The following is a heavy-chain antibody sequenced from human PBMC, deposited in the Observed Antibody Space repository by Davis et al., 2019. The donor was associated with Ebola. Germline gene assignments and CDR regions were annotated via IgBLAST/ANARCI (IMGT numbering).Heavy chain of an antibody. J-gene: IGHJ3*02. CDR2: IYSGGST. Sequence: GESLKISCAASGFTVSSNYMSWVRQAPGKGLEWVSVIYSGGSTDYADSVKGRFTISRDNAKNSLYLQMSSLRAEDTALYYCAREPTAFDIWGQGTMVTVSS. CDR3: AREPTAFDI. CDR1: GFTVSSNY. V-gene: IGHV3-53*01.